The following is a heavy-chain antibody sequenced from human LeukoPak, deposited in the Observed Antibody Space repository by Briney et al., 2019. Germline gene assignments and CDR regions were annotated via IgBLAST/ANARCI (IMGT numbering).Heavy chain of an antibody. CDR3: ARDSGTTGEVKFDP. D-gene: IGHD3-10*01. CDR2: IYASGST. V-gene: IGHV4-4*07. CDR1: GGSIGSYY. J-gene: IGHJ5*02. Sequence: SETLSLTCTVSGGSIGSYYWSWIRQPAGGGLQWIGRIYASGSTTYNPTLKSRVTMSLDTSKTQFSLRLTSVTAADTAVYYCARDSGTTGEVKFDPWGQGTLVTVSS.